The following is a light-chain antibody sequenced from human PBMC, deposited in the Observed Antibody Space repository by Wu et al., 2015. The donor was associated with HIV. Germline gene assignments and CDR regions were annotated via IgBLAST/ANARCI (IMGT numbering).Light chain of an antibody. CDR3: QQYGSSPYT. CDR2: AAS. J-gene: IGKJ2*01. CDR1: QSVSSSY. V-gene: IGKV3-20*01. Sequence: EFVLTQSPDTLSLSSGERATLSCRASQSVSSSYLAWYQQKPGQAPRLLIYAASSRATGVPDRFNGSESETEFTLTINRLEPEDFAVYYCQQYGSSPYTFGQGTKLEIK.